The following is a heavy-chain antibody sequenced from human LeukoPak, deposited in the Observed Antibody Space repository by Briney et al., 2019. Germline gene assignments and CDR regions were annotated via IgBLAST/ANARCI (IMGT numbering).Heavy chain of an antibody. J-gene: IGHJ4*02. CDR1: GGSISRYY. CDR3: ARHESAVGALFY. Sequence: SETLSLTCTVSGGSISRYYWSWIRQSPGKGLEWIGYIYSTGSTNSNPSLKSRVTISVDTSRNQFSLKLNSVSAADTAMYYCARHESAVGALFYRGQGTLVTVSS. V-gene: IGHV4-59*08. D-gene: IGHD3-16*01. CDR2: IYSTGST.